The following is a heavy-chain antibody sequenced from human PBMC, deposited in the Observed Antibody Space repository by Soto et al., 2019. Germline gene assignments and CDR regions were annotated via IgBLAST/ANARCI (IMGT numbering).Heavy chain of an antibody. CDR1: GGSFSGYY. V-gene: IGHV4-34*01. J-gene: IGHJ6*02. D-gene: IGHD3-10*01. Sequence: TSETLSLTCAVYGGSFSGYYWSWIRQPPGKGLEWIGEINHSGSTNYNPSLKSRVTISVDTSKNQFSLKLSSVTAADTAVYYCARGRGGSGSYYLEYYYYYGMDVWGQGTTVTVSS. CDR3: ARGRGGSGSYYLEYYYYYGMDV. CDR2: INHSGST.